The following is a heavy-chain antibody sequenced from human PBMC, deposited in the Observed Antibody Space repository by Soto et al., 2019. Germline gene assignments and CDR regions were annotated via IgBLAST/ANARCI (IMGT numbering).Heavy chain of an antibody. CDR3: ARDHQSHDSSGYSGY. CDR1: GFTFSSYS. J-gene: IGHJ4*02. D-gene: IGHD3-22*01. V-gene: IGHV3-21*01. CDR2: ISSRSSYI. Sequence: PGGSLRLSCAASGFTFSSYSMNWVRQAPGKGLEWVSSISSRSSYIYYADSVKGRFTISRDNAKNSLYLQMNSLRAEDTAVYYCARDHQSHDSSGYSGYWGQGTLVTVSS.